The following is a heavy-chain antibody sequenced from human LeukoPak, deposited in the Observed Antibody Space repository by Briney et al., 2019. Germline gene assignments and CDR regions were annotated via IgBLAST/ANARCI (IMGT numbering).Heavy chain of an antibody. D-gene: IGHD6-13*01. J-gene: IGHJ4*02. CDR3: ARARWSPYYFDN. CDR2: IFYTGTT. V-gene: IGHV4-59*01. Sequence: SETLSLTCAVSGGSITSYYWSWIRQAPGKGLEWIWSIFYTGTTNYNPSLKSRVTISVDTSKNQLSLKLRSLTTEDTAAYYCARARWSPYYFDNWGEGRLVTDSS. CDR1: GGSITSYY.